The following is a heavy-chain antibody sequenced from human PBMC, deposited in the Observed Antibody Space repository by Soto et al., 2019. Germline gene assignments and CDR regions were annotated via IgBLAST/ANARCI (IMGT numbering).Heavy chain of an antibody. J-gene: IGHJ4*02. CDR1: GFTFSNYN. CDR3: ARDQRSGYYGY. CDR2: ISSSSNTI. V-gene: IGHV3-48*01. D-gene: IGHD3-22*01. Sequence: EVQLVESGGGLAQPGGSLRLSCAASGFTFSNYNMNWVRQPPGKGLEWVSYISSSSNTIYYADSVKGRFTISRDNAKNSLYLQMNSLRAEDTAVYYCARDQRSGYYGYWGQGTLVTVSS.